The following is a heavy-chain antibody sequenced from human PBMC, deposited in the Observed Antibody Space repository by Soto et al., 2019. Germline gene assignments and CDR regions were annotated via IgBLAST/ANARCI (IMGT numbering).Heavy chain of an antibody. CDR1: GGSIGSYY. CDR3: ARGARRRPPRDAFDI. J-gene: IGHJ3*02. CDR2: IYYSGST. Sequence: SETLSLTCTVPGGSIGSYYWSWIRQPPGKGLEWIGYIYYSGSTNYNPSLKSRVTISVDTSKNQFSLKLSSVTAADTAVYYCARGARRRPPRDAFDIWGQGTMVTVSS. V-gene: IGHV4-59*12.